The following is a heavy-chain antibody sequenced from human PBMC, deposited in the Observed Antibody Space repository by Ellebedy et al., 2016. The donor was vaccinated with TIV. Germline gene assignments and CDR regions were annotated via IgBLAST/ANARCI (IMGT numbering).Heavy chain of an antibody. V-gene: IGHV3-53*01. J-gene: IGHJ4*02. D-gene: IGHD2-15*01. Sequence: PGGSLRLSCAVSAFAVNSYYITWARQATGKGLDWVSVIFTSDITSYADSVRGRFTISRDTYKNTVSLQMNSLRVEDTAIYYCAVVDFCWGQGTLVTVSS. CDR2: IFTSDIT. CDR3: AVVDFC. CDR1: AFAVNSYY.